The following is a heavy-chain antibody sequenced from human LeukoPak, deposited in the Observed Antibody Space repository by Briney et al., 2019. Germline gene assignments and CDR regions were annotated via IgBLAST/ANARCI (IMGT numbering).Heavy chain of an antibody. D-gene: IGHD1-26*01. CDR3: AKYGPQDSGSSHFDY. CDR2: IRDSSSST. V-gene: IGHV3-23*01. J-gene: IGHJ4*02. Sequence: GGALRLSCAASGFTFSSYAMSWVRQAPGKGLEWVSAIRDSSSSTHYADSVKGRFTTSRDNSKNTLFLQMNSLRAEDTAIYYCAKYGPQDSGSSHFDYWGQGALVTVSS. CDR1: GFTFSSYA.